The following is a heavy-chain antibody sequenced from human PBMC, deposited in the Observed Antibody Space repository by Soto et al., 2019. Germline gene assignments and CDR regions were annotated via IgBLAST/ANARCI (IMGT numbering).Heavy chain of an antibody. J-gene: IGHJ4*02. Sequence: QVQLVQSGGEVKKPGASVKVSCKASGYTFSAYGISWVRQAPGQGLEWMGWISVYNGNTNYGQKVQGRVTMTTDTATTTAYMELRSLRSDDTAVDYCARRLQFDSGWPFDYWGQGTLLIVSS. V-gene: IGHV1-18*01. CDR1: GYTFSAYG. D-gene: IGHD6-19*01. CDR3: ARRLQFDSGWPFDY. CDR2: ISVYNGNT.